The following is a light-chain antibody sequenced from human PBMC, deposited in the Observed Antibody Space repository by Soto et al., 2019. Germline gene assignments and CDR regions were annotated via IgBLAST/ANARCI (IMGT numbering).Light chain of an antibody. V-gene: IGKV1-9*01. CDR1: QGISSY. Sequence: QSTQSPSSLSESVGDIVNITCRASQGISSYLAWYQQKPGKVPQLMIYEASILQSGVQSRFSGSGSGTDFTLTIRSMQAEDFATYYCKKTRSYQSTVGGGNKVDIK. J-gene: IGKJ4*01. CDR2: EAS. CDR3: KKTRSYQST.